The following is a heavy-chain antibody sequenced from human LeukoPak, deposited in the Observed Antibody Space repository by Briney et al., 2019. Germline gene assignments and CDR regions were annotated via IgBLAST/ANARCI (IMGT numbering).Heavy chain of an antibody. D-gene: IGHD3-9*01. J-gene: IGHJ4*02. CDR2: ISYDGSNK. Sequence: PGGSLRLSCAASGFTFSSYGMHWVRQAPGKGLEWVAVISYDGSNKYYADSVKGRFTISRDNSKNTLYLQMNSLRAEDTAVYYCAKDAYGILTGYTTNKDGHFDYWGQGTLVTVSS. V-gene: IGHV3-30*18. CDR1: GFTFSSYG. CDR3: AKDAYGILTGYTTNKDGHFDY.